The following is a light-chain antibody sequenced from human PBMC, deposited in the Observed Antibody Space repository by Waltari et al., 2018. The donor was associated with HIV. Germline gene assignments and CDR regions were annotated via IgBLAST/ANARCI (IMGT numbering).Light chain of an antibody. CDR3: ASPVL. Sequence: GQSITISCSEGISDYVSWYQQYPGKAPKLIIYEVNVRPSGVSPRFSGSKSGQTASLTISGLQAEDEADYYCASPVLFGGGTKLTVL. V-gene: IGLV2-14*01. CDR2: EVN. CDR1: ISDY. J-gene: IGLJ2*01.